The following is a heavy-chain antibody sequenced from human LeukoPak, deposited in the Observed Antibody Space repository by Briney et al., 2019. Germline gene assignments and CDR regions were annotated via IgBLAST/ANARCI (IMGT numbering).Heavy chain of an antibody. V-gene: IGHV3-15*01. D-gene: IGHD2-2*01. Sequence: GGSLRLSCAASGFTFSNAWMSWARQAPGKGLEWVGHTKSKTDGGTTDYAASVKGRFNISRNDSKNTLYLQMNSLKTEDTAVYYCTTTIVPAAGYYFDYWGQGTLVTVSS. CDR3: TTTIVPAAGYYFDY. CDR1: GFTFSNAW. CDR2: TKSKTDGGTT. J-gene: IGHJ4*02.